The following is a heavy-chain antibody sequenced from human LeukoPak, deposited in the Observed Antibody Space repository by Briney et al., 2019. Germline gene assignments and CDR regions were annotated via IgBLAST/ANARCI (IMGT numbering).Heavy chain of an antibody. CDR2: IDPSDSYT. D-gene: IGHD3-10*01. J-gene: IGHJ6*04. CDR1: GYRFTSYW. Sequence: GESLKISFKGSGYRFTSYWISWVRQMPGKGLEWMGRIDPSDSYTNYSPSFQGHVTISADKSISTAYLQWSSLKASDTAMYYCASLRGGNYYYGMDVWGKGTTVTVSS. CDR3: ASLRGGNYYYGMDV. V-gene: IGHV5-10-1*01.